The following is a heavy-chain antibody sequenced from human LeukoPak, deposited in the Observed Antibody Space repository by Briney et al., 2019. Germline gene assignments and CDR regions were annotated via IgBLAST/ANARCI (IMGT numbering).Heavy chain of an antibody. CDR3: AKAEQLGTWYYYAMDV. CDR1: GFTFTNFA. V-gene: IGHV3-23*01. D-gene: IGHD6-13*01. CDR2: ISGTGGTT. Sequence: GGSLRLSCAASGFTFTNFAMSWVRQAPGKGLEWVPAISGTGGTTYYADSVKGRFTISRDNSKNTLHLQMNSLRAEDTAVYYCAKAEQLGTWYYYAMDVWGQGTTVTVSS. J-gene: IGHJ6*02.